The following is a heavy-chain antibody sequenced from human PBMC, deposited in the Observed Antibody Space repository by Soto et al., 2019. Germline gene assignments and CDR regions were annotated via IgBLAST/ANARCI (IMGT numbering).Heavy chain of an antibody. D-gene: IGHD6-6*01. CDR1: GCTFSSYA. Sequence: EVQLLESGGGLVQPGGSLRLSCAASGCTFSSYAMSWVRQAPGQGLEWVSAISGSGGSTYYADSVKGRFTISRDNSKNTLYLQMNSLRAEDTAVYYCAKYWQLVTYYYYGMDVWGQGTTVTVSS. J-gene: IGHJ6*02. V-gene: IGHV3-23*01. CDR3: AKYWQLVTYYYYGMDV. CDR2: ISGSGGST.